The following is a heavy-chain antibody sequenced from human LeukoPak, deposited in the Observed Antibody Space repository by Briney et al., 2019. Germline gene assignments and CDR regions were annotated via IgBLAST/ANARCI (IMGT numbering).Heavy chain of an antibody. CDR3: ARDGAPWGAVAGSGPVGAFDI. CDR1: GGTFSSYA. J-gene: IGHJ3*02. V-gene: IGHV1-69*01. CDR2: IIPIFGTA. Sequence: GASVKVSCKASGGTFSSYAISWVRQAPGQGLEWMGGIIPIFGTANYAQKFQGRVTITADESTSTAYMELSSLRSEDTAVYYCARDGAPWGAVAGSGPVGAFDIWGQGTMVTVSS. D-gene: IGHD6-19*01.